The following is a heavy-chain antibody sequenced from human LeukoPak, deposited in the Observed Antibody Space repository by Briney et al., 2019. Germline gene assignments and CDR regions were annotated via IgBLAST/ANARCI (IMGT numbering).Heavy chain of an antibody. J-gene: IGHJ3*02. D-gene: IGHD1-1*01. CDR3: ASPPRGNTKGAFDI. CDR2: IIPIFGTA. Sequence: SVKVSCKASGGTFSSYAISWVRQAPGQGLEWMGGIIPIFGTANYAQKFQGRVTITADESTGTAYMELSSLRSEDTAVYYCASPPRGNTKGAFDIWGQGTMVTVSS. V-gene: IGHV1-69*01. CDR1: GGTFSSYA.